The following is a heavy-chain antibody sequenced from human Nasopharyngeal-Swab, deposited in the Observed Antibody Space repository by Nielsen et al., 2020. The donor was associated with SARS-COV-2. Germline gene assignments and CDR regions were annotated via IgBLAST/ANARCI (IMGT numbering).Heavy chain of an antibody. J-gene: IGHJ3*02. Sequence: GESLKISCAASGFTVSSNYMSWVRQAPGKGLEWVSVIYSGGRTYYADSVKGRFTISRGNSKNTLYLQMDSLRAEDTAVYYCARGVVVVTAIGGAFDIWGQGTMVTVSS. D-gene: IGHD2-21*02. V-gene: IGHV3-53*01. CDR1: GFTVSSNY. CDR3: ARGVVVVTAIGGAFDI. CDR2: IYSGGRT.